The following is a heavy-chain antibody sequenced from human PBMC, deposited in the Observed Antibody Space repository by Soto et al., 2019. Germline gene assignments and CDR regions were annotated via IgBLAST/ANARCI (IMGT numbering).Heavy chain of an antibody. Sequence: ASVKVSCKASGYSFTNYYMHWVRQAPGQGLEWMGTINAGGGYTTYAQKFQERVTITRDMSTSTAYMELSSLRSEDTAVYYCAADFSGSGYFDYWGQGTLVTVSS. V-gene: IGHV1-46*01. CDR3: AADFSGSGYFDY. J-gene: IGHJ4*02. D-gene: IGHD3-3*01. CDR1: GYSFTNYY. CDR2: INAGGGYT.